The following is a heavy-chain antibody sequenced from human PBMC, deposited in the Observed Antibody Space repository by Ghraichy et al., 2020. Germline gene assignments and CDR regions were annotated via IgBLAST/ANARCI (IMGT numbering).Heavy chain of an antibody. CDR2: VYQSGST. J-gene: IGHJ5*02. CDR1: GYSISSSYY. Sequence: SETLSLTCAVSGYSISSSYYWGWIRQPPGKGLEWIGNVYQSGSTCYNPSLKSRVTVSIDTSKNQFSLKLSSVTAADTAVYYCARGTYYYYDENGYCYSWFDPWGQGTLVTVSS. CDR3: ARGTYYYYDENGYCYSWFDP. V-gene: IGHV4-38-2*01. D-gene: IGHD3-22*01.